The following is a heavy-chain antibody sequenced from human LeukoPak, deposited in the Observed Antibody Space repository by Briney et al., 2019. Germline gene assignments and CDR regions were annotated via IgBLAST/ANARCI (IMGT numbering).Heavy chain of an antibody. V-gene: IGHV3-21*01. D-gene: IGHD3-22*01. Sequence: GGSLRLSCAASGFTFNNYWMNWVRQAPGKGLEWVSSISSSSSYIYYADSVKGRFTISRDNAKNSLYLQMNSLRAEDTAVYYCARADHYYDSSGFEIDPWGQGTLVTVSS. CDR2: ISSSSSYI. CDR1: GFTFNNYW. CDR3: ARADHYYDSSGFEIDP. J-gene: IGHJ5*02.